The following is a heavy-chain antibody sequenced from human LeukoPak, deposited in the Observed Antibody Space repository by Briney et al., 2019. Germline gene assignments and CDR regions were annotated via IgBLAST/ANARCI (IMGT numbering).Heavy chain of an antibody. J-gene: IGHJ4*02. D-gene: IGHD6-19*01. V-gene: IGHV4-38-2*02. Sequence: SETLSLTCAVSGYSISSGYYWGWIRQPPGKGLEWIGSMYHTGSTYYNPSLKSRVTISVDTSKNQFSLKLSSVTAADTAVYYCAREGGYSSGWPFDYWGQGTLVTVSS. CDR2: MYHTGST. CDR3: AREGGYSSGWPFDY. CDR1: GYSISSGYY.